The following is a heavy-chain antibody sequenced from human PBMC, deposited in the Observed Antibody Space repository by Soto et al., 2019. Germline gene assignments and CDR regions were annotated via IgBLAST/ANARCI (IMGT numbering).Heavy chain of an antibody. CDR1: GFTFSDYY. V-gene: IGHV3-11*06. J-gene: IGHJ5*02. CDR3: ARDIHYGSGRGWFDP. CDR2: ISSSSSYT. D-gene: IGHD3-10*01. Sequence: GGSLRLSCSASGFTFSDYYMNWIRQAPGKGLEWLSYISSSSSYTDYADSVKGRFTISRDNAKNSLYLQMNSLRVEDTAVYFCARDIHYGSGRGWFDPWGQGTLVTVSS.